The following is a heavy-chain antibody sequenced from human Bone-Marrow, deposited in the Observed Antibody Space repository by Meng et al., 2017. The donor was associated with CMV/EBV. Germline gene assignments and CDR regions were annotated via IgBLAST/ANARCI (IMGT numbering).Heavy chain of an antibody. D-gene: IGHD3-3*01. J-gene: IGHJ4*02. CDR2: ISAYNGNT. V-gene: IGHV1-18*01. CDR3: ARDSRFLEWLLIDY. CDR1: GGTFSSYA. Sequence: ASVKVSCKASGGTFSSYAISWVRQAPGQGLEWMGWISAYNGNTNYAQKLQGRVTMTTDTSTSTAYMELRSLRSDDTAVYYCARDSRFLEWLLIDYWVQGTLVTVSS.